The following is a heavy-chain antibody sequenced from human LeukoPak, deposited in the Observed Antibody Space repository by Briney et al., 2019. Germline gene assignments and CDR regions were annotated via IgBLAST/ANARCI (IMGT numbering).Heavy chain of an antibody. V-gene: IGHV3-7*03. CDR2: INQDGSEK. CDR1: GLTFSRYW. J-gene: IGHJ4*02. D-gene: IGHD2-8*02. CDR3: VSRGCTANACFVSSFNCFDH. Sequence: PGGSLRLSSAASGLTFSRYWLTWVRQAPGNGLEWVANINQDGSEKNYVDSVKGRFTISRDNAKSSLYLQMNSLRDEDTAVYHCVSRGCTANACFVSSFNCFDHWGQGSLVTVSS.